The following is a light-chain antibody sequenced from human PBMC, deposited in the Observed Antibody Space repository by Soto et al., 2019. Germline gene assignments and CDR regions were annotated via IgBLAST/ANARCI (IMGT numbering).Light chain of an antibody. CDR1: SSDVGGYNY. J-gene: IGLJ1*01. CDR2: DVS. V-gene: IGLV2-14*01. Sequence: QSVLTQPASVSGSPGQSITISCTGTSSDVGGYNYVFWYQQHPGKAPKLMIYDVSNRPSGVSNRFSGSMSGNTASLTISGLQAEDEADYYCSSYTSSSTPGVFGTGTKVTVL. CDR3: SSYTSSSTPGV.